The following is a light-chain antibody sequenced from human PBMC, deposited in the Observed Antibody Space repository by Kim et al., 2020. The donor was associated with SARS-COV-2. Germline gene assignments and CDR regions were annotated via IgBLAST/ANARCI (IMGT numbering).Light chain of an antibody. CDR1: ESISRY. Sequence: SATVGDRVTITCRASESISRYLNWYQQKQGKAPNVLIYGASSLQSGVPSRFSGSGSGRDFSLTINSLQPEDFATYYCQQSYSTPVTFGQGTKLEIK. CDR3: QQSYSTPVT. J-gene: IGKJ2*01. V-gene: IGKV1-39*01. CDR2: GAS.